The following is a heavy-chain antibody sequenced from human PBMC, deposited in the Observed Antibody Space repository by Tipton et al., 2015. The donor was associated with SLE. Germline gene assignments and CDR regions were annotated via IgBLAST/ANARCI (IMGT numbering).Heavy chain of an antibody. Sequence: LRLSCAVYGGSFSGYYWSCIRQPPGKGLEWIGEINHSGSTNYNPSLKSRVTISVDTSKNQFSLKLSSVTAADTAVYYCARANWNIVVEPAAKSYYYYMDVWGKGSTVTVSS. CDR2: INHSGST. D-gene: IGHD2-2*01. J-gene: IGHJ6*03. CDR3: ARANWNIVVEPAAKSYYYYMDV. V-gene: IGHV4-34*01. CDR1: GGSFSGYY.